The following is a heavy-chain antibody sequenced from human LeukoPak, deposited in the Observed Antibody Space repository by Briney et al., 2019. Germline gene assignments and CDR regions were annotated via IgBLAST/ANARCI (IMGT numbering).Heavy chain of an antibody. CDR2: ISGSGGST. Sequence: GGSLRLSCAASGFTFSSYAMSWVRQAPGKGLEWVSAISGSGGSTYYADSVKGRFTISRDNSKNTLYLQMNSLRAEDTAVYYCAKDPSILWWGSQLDPWGQGTLVTVSS. D-gene: IGHD2-21*01. V-gene: IGHV3-23*01. CDR1: GFTFSSYA. J-gene: IGHJ5*02. CDR3: AKDPSILWWGSQLDP.